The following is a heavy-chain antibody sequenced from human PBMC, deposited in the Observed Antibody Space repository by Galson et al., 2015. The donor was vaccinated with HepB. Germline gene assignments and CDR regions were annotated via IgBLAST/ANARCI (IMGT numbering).Heavy chain of an antibody. V-gene: IGHV3-74*03. CDR3: GRSRGASGYHYDY. CDR2: IDSDERGT. D-gene: IGHD3-22*01. J-gene: IGHJ4*02. Sequence: SLRLSCAATSGFTFNNYKIHWVRHVPGKGLVWVAYIDSDERGTKYADSVKGRFTISRDNARNTVFLQMNSLRVEDTAVHFCGRSRGASGYHYDYWGQGTLVAVSS. CDR1: GFTFNNYK.